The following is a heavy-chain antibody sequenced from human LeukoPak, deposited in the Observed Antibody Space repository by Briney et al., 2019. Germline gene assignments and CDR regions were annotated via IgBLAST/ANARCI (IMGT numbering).Heavy chain of an antibody. Sequence: GGSLRLSCAASGFTFSSYWMSWVRQAPGKGLEWVANIKQDGSEKYYVDSVKGRFAISRDNAKNSLYPQMNSLRAEDTAVYYCARVEIVVVPAVPNFDYWGQETLVTVSS. CDR2: IKQDGSEK. V-gene: IGHV3-7*01. CDR1: GFTFSSYW. D-gene: IGHD2-2*03. J-gene: IGHJ4*02. CDR3: ARVEIVVVPAVPNFDY.